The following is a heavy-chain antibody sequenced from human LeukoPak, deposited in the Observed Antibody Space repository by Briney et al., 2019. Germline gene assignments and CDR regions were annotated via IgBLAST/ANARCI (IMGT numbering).Heavy chain of an antibody. CDR3: ARDRDWAFDY. V-gene: IGHV3-48*02. CDR1: GFTFRLYS. CDR2: IRSTDGAI. Sequence: PGGSLRLSCAASGFTFRLYSMNWVRQAPGKGLEWLSYIRSTDGAIAYADSVKGRFTISRDDAKNSLYLQMNSLRDEDTAVYYFARDRDWAFDYWGQGTLITASS. J-gene: IGHJ4*02. D-gene: IGHD3-9*01.